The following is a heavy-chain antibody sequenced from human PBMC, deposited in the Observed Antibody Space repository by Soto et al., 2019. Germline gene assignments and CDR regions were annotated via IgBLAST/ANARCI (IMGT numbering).Heavy chain of an antibody. Sequence: QVQLQQWGAGLLKPSETLSLTCAVYGGSFSGYYWTWIRQPPGTGLEWIGEINHSGSTNYNPSLKSRVTISVDTSKNQLSLKLASVTAADTAVYYCARDNFTGLFDYWGQGTLVTVSS. CDR3: ARDNFTGLFDY. V-gene: IGHV4-34*01. CDR2: INHSGST. J-gene: IGHJ4*02. CDR1: GGSFSGYY. D-gene: IGHD1-1*01.